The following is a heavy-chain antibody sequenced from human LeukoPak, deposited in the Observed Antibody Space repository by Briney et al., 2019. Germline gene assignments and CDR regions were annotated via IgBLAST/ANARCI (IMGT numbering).Heavy chain of an antibody. CDR3: ARFSQWLFDC. J-gene: IGHJ4*02. CDR1: GGSISSSSYY. CDR2: IYNSGST. D-gene: IGHD6-19*01. Sequence: SETLSLTCTVSGGSISSSSYYWGWFSQPPGKGLEWIGSIYNSGSTYYNPSLKRLATTSVDTSKNQFSLKMSPVTAADTSVFCCARFSQWLFDCWGQARLVTVRS. V-gene: IGHV4-39*01.